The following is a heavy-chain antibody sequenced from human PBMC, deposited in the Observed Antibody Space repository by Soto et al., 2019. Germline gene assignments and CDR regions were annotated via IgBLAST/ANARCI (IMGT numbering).Heavy chain of an antibody. J-gene: IGHJ4*02. CDR3: ASTVQAQGIAVAGPFDY. Sequence: QVQLVESGGGVVQPGRSLRLSCAASGFTFSSYAMHWVRQAPGKGLEWVAVISYDGSNKYYADSVKGRFTISRDNSKNPRYLQMNSLRGEDTAVYYCASTVQAQGIAVAGPFDYWGQGTLVTVSS. D-gene: IGHD6-19*01. V-gene: IGHV3-30-3*01. CDR2: ISYDGSNK. CDR1: GFTFSSYA.